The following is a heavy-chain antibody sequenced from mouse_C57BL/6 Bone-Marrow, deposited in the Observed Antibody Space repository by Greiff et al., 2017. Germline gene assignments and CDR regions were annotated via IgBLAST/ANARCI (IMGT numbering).Heavy chain of an antibody. J-gene: IGHJ4*01. CDR1: GYTFTSYW. V-gene: IGHV1-59*01. D-gene: IGHD4-1*01. CDR2: IDPSDSYT. CDR3: ARDWMDY. Sequence: VQLQQPGAELVRPGTSVNLSCKASGYTFTSYWMHWVHQPPGQGLEWIGVIDPSDSYTNYNQKFKGKATLTEDTSSSTAYMQLSSLTSEDSAVDYCARDWMDYWGQGTSVTVSS.